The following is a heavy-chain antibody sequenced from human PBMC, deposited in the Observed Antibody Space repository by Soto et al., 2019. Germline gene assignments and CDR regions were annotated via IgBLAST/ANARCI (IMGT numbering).Heavy chain of an antibody. CDR2: ISAYNGDT. V-gene: IGHV1-18*04. J-gene: IGHJ6*02. Sequence: ASVKVSCKASGYTFTSYGISWVRQAPGQGLEWTGWISAYNGDTNYAQKFQGRVTMTTDSSTSTAYMELRSLGSDDTAVYYCARDVGVGGTASGMDVWGQGTTVTVSS. CDR1: GYTFTSYG. D-gene: IGHD1-26*01. CDR3: ARDVGVGGTASGMDV.